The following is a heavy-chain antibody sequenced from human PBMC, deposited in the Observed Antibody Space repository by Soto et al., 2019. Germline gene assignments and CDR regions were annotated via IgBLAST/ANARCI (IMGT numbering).Heavy chain of an antibody. V-gene: IGHV4-4*02. D-gene: IGHD3-10*01. CDR1: SGSISSSNW. CDR3: ARVSRPLWFGQFTGDDYDYMDV. CDR2: GYHSGST. J-gene: IGHJ6*03. Sequence: QVQLQESGPGLVKPSGTLSLTCAVSSGSISSSNWWRWVRQTPGKGLEWIGEGYHSGSTKYNPSLKSRLSISVDTSKIPSSLKLSSVTATDTAVYYCARVSRPLWFGQFTGDDYDYMDVWGKGTTVTVSS.